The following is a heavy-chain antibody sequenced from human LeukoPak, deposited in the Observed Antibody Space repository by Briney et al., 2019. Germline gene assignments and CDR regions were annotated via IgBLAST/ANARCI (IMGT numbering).Heavy chain of an antibody. CDR2: ISSSSSYI. CDR1: GFTFSSYS. Sequence: GGSLRLSCAASGFTFSSYSMNWVRQAPGKGLEWVSSISSSSSYIYYADSVKGRFTISRDNAKNSLYLQMNSLRAEDTAVYYCARDREYYDFWSGYYLDGMDVWGQGTTVTVSS. D-gene: IGHD3-3*01. CDR3: ARDREYYDFWSGYYLDGMDV. J-gene: IGHJ6*02. V-gene: IGHV3-21*01.